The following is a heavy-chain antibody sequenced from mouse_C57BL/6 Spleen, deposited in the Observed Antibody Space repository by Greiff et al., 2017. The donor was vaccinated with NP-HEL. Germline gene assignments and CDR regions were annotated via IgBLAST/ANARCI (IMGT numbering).Heavy chain of an antibody. CDR1: GFTFSDYG. CDR2: ISTLAYSI. CDR3: ARPIYEGDYGYVGV. J-gene: IGHJ1*01. D-gene: IGHD2-3*01. V-gene: IGHV5-15*01. Sequence: EVQVVESGGGLVQPGGSLKLSCAASGFTFSDYGMAWVRQAPRKGPEWVAFISTLAYSIYYAYTVTGRFTLSRENAKSTMYLEMSSLRSEDTAMYYCARPIYEGDYGYVGVWGPGTTGTGSS.